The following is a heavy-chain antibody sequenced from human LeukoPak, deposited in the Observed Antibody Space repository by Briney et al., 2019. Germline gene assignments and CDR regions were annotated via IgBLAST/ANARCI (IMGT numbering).Heavy chain of an antibody. CDR3: ASEVRTYYYGSGSHPETNWFDT. Sequence: SETLSLTCTVSGGSISDRSYYWARIRQPPGKGLEWIGSIDYSGSTYYNPSLKSRVTISVDTSKNQMSLKLSSVTAADSAVYYCASEVRTYYYGSGSHPETNWFDTWGQGTLVTVSS. D-gene: IGHD3-10*01. V-gene: IGHV4-39*01. CDR2: IDYSGST. CDR1: GGSISDRSYY. J-gene: IGHJ5*02.